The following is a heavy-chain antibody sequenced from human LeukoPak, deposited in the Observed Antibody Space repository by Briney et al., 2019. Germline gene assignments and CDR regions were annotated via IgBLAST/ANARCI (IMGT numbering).Heavy chain of an antibody. V-gene: IGHV3-30-3*01. J-gene: IGHJ3*02. CDR2: ISYDGSNK. CDR1: GFTFSSYA. D-gene: IGHD3-10*01. Sequence: GGSLRLSCAASGFTFSSYAMHWVRQAPGKGLEWVAVISYDGSNKYYADSVKGRFTISRDNSKNTLYLQMNSLRAEDTAVYSCAREGGSGILGAFDIWGQGTMVTVSS. CDR3: AREGGSGILGAFDI.